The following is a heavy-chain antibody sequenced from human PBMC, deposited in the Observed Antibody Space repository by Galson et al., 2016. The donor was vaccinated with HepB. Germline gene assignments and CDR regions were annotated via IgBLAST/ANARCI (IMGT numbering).Heavy chain of an antibody. Sequence: SLRLSCAASGFTFTQCWMHWVRLVPGKGLAWVGRINNDGSSTNYADSAKGLFTITRDNVENTVYLQMNSLTVEDTAIYFCARGPRYQVHYAMDAWGRGTTVTVS. V-gene: IGHV3-74*01. CDR2: INNDGSST. D-gene: IGHD2-2*01. J-gene: IGHJ6*02. CDR3: ARGPRYQVHYAMDA. CDR1: GFTFTQCW.